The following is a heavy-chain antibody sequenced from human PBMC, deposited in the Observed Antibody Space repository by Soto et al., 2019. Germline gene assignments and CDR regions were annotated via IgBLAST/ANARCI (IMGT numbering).Heavy chain of an antibody. V-gene: IGHV3-74*01. J-gene: IGHJ4*02. CDR1: GFTFSGYW. CDR2: IDGDGSRT. Sequence: EVQLVESGGGLVQPGGSLRLSCAASGFTFSGYWMHWVRQAPGKGLVWVSRIDGDGSRTNYADSVKGRFTISRDNAKNTLHLQMNSLRAEDTAVYYCARELASYNDYWGQGTLVTVSS. CDR3: ARELASYNDY. D-gene: IGHD1-1*01.